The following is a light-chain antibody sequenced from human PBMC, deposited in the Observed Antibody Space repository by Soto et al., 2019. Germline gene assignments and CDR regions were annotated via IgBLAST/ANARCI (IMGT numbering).Light chain of an antibody. Sequence: QSVLTQPPSASGTPGQRVTISCSGSSSNIGSNYVYWYQQLPGTAPKLLIYRNNQRPSGVPDRFSCSKSGTSASLAISGLRSEDEADYYCAAWDDSLWVFGGGTKVTVL. CDR2: RNN. CDR3: AAWDDSLWV. V-gene: IGLV1-47*01. CDR1: SSNIGSNY. J-gene: IGLJ3*02.